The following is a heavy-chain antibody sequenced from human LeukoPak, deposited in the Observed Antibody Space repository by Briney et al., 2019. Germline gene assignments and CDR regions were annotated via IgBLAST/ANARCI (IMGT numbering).Heavy chain of an antibody. CDR1: GASISSYF. V-gene: IGHV4-59*01. J-gene: IGHJ4*02. CDR3: ASSPDILTGYYIDY. D-gene: IGHD3-9*01. CDR2: IYYTGST. Sequence: PSETLSLTCTVSGASISSYFWSWIRQPPGEGLEWVGYIYYTGSTNYNPSLKSRITISVDTSNNQFSLQLSSVTAADTAVYYCASSPDILTGYYIDYWGQGTLVTVSS.